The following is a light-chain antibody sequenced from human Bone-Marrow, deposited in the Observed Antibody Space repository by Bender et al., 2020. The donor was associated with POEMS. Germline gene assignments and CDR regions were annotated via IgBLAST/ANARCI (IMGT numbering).Light chain of an antibody. Sequence: SYEVTQPPSVSVSPGQTASVTCSGDDLGDKYVAWYQQKPGQSPVLVIYQDTKRPSGIPERSSGSNSGNTATLTISGTQAIDDADYYCQAWDTYSVIFGGGTKLTVL. CDR2: QDT. J-gene: IGLJ2*01. V-gene: IGLV3-1*01. CDR3: QAWDTYSVI. CDR1: DLGDKY.